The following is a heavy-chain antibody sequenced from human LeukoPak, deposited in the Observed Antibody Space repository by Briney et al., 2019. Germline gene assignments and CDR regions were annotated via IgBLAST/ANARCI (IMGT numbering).Heavy chain of an antibody. CDR2: ISSSGSTI. V-gene: IGHV3-48*03. CDR3: ARGSLYCSSTSCYLDY. CDR1: GFTFSSYE. J-gene: IGHJ4*02. Sequence: GGSLRLSCAASGFTFSSYEMNWVRQAPGKGLEWVSYISSSGSTIYYADSVKGRFTISRDNAKNSLYLQMNSLRAEDTADYYCARGSLYCSSTSCYLDYWGQGTLVTVSS. D-gene: IGHD2-2*01.